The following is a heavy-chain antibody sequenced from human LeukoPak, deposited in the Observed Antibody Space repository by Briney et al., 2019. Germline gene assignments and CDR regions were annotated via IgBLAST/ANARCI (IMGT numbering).Heavy chain of an antibody. Sequence: PGGSLRLSCAASGFTFSDHYMDWVRQAPGKGLEWIGSIYYSGSTYYNPSLKSRVTISVDTSKNQFSLKLSSVTAADTAVYYCARHPPSGSSYYFDYWGQGTLVTVSS. V-gene: IGHV4-39*01. CDR1: GFTFSDHY. CDR2: IYYSGST. J-gene: IGHJ4*02. D-gene: IGHD6-19*01. CDR3: ARHPPSGSSYYFDY.